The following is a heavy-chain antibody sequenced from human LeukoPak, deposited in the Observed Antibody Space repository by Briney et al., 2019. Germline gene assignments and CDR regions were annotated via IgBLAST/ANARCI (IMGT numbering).Heavy chain of an antibody. J-gene: IGHJ6*03. CDR3: ARDYYYGSGSYSAYYYMDV. V-gene: IGHV1-46*01. CDR2: INPSGGSA. CDR1: GYTFTSYY. D-gene: IGHD3-10*01. Sequence: ASVKVSCKASGYTFTSYYMHWVRQAPGQGLEWMGIINPSGGSASYAQKFQGRVTMTRDMSTSTVYMELSSLRSEDTAVYYCARDYYYGSGSYSAYYYMDVWGKGTTVTVSS.